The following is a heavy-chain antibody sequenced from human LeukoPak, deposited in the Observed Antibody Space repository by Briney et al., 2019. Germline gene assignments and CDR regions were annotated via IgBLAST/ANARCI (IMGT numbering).Heavy chain of an antibody. D-gene: IGHD4/OR15-4a*01. CDR1: GFTFSSYG. J-gene: IGHJ1*01. V-gene: IGHV3-30*02. CDR2: IRYDGIHE. Sequence: GGSLRLSCASSGFTFSSYGFHWVRQAPGKGLEWVAFIRYDGIHEFYADSVKGRFTISRDNTKDTLFLQMNSLRPEDAAVYYCAKDRQDYGAHWGQGALVTVSS. CDR3: AKDRQDYGAH.